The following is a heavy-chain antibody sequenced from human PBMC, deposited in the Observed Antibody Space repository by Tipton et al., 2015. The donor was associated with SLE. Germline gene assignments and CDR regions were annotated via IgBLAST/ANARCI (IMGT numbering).Heavy chain of an antibody. J-gene: IGHJ4*02. CDR2: INHSGST. Sequence: TLSLTCAVSGGSFSGYYWSWIRQPPGKGPEWIGEINHSGSTNYNPSPKSRVTITVDTSKNQFSLKLSSVTAADTAVYYCARRAVALNPFDYWGQGTLVTVSS. V-gene: IGHV4-34*01. CDR3: ARRAVALNPFDY. D-gene: IGHD6-19*01. CDR1: GGSFSGYY.